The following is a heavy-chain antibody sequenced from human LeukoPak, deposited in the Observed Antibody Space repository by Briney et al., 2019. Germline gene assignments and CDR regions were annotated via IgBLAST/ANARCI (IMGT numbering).Heavy chain of an antibody. CDR2: ISADNGNT. Sequence: SVKVSCKASGYTFISYGISWVRQAPGQGLEWMGWISADNGNTNHAQKLQGRVTMTTDTSTSTAYMELRSLRSVDTAVYYCARVRNGYCSGGSCYGWFDPWGQGTLVTVSS. D-gene: IGHD2-15*01. CDR3: ARVRNGYCSGGSCYGWFDP. CDR1: GYTFISYG. V-gene: IGHV1-18*01. J-gene: IGHJ5*02.